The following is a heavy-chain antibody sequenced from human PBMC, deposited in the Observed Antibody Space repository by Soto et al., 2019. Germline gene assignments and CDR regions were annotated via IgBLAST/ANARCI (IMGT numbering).Heavy chain of an antibody. CDR2: FDPEDGET. CDR3: ATDTITRAFIVVVPAAIAAFDI. CDR1: GYTLTELS. J-gene: IGHJ3*02. D-gene: IGHD2-2*01. Sequence: ASVKVSCKVSGYTLTELSMHWVRQAPGKGLEWMGGFDPEDGETIYAQKFQGRVTMTEDTSTDTAYMELSSLRSEDTAVYYCATDTITRAFIVVVPAAIAAFDIWGQGTMVTVSS. V-gene: IGHV1-24*01.